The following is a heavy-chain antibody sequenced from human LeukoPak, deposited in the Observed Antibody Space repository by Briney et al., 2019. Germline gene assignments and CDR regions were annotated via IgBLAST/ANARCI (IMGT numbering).Heavy chain of an antibody. CDR3: ARHFDHPTAYFDS. CDR1: GGSISSGDYY. D-gene: IGHD1-14*01. V-gene: IGHV4-39*01. J-gene: IGHJ4*02. CDR2: IYSCCMT. Sequence: SETLSLTCTVTGGSISSGDYYWSWLRQPPGKGLEGIASIYSCCMTFYSPSLKRRLTISANTSRNHFSLRLRSVTAADTALYFCARHFDHPTAYFDSWGQGSLVTVSS.